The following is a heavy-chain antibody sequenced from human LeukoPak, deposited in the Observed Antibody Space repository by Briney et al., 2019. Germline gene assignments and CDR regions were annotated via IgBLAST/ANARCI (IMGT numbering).Heavy chain of an antibody. D-gene: IGHD2-2*01. CDR3: AKVRGVYCSSPACYYYDA. CDR2: VSPGGGRT. J-gene: IGHJ4*02. CDR1: GFTFSSYA. V-gene: IGHV3-23*01. Sequence: GGSLRLSCGASGFTFSSYAMSWVRQTPGRGLEWVAGVSPGGGRTIYADSAEGRFTISRDNSNDTVYLQLSSLRAEDSALYYCAKVRGVYCSSPACYYYDAWGQGTPVTVSS.